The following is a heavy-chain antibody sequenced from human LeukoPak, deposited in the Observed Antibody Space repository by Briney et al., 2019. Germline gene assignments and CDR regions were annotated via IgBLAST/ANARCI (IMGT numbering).Heavy chain of an antibody. D-gene: IGHD2/OR15-2a*01. CDR2: IKQDGSEK. V-gene: IGHV3-7*01. CDR3: ARELPIVGNAFDI. Sequence: PGGSLRLSCAASGFTFSSYSMNWVRQAPGKGLEWVANIKQDGSEKYYVDSVKGRFTISRDNAKNSLYLQMNSLRAEDTAVYYCARELPIVGNAFDIWGQGTMVTVSS. CDR1: GFTFSSYS. J-gene: IGHJ3*02.